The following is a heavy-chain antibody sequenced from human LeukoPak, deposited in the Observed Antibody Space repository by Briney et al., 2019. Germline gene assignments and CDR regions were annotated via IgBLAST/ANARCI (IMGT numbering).Heavy chain of an antibody. J-gene: IGHJ4*02. CDR2: IKEDGSEN. CDR3: ARGRITMT. D-gene: IGHD3-22*01. Sequence: GGSLRLSCATSGFTFSSNWMTWVRQAPGKGLEWVANIKEDGSENYYVDSVKGRFTISRDNAKNSPYLQMNSLRAEDTAVYYCARGRITMTWGQGTVVTVSS. CDR1: GFTFSSNW. V-gene: IGHV3-7*01.